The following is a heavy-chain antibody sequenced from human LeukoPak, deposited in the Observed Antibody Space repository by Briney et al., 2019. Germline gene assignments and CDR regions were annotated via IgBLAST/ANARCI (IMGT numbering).Heavy chain of an antibody. CDR1: AFTFSSYA. CDR3: AKKKEREGIPLSLDY. V-gene: IGHV3-23*01. J-gene: IGHJ4*02. CDR2: ISGGGERT. Sequence: GGSLRLSCAASAFTFSSYAMSWVRQTPGKGLEWVSSISGGGERTYYADFVKGRFAISRDNSKNTLYLQMNDLRAEDTAVYYCAKKKEREGIPLSLDYWGQGTLVTVSS. D-gene: IGHD1-1*01.